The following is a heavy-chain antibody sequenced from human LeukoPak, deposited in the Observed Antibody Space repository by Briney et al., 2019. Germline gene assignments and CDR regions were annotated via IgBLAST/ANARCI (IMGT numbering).Heavy chain of an antibody. V-gene: IGHV3-30*02. CDR2: IRIDGTNK. D-gene: IGHD3-16*02. J-gene: IGHJ4*02. CDR1: GFTFSDYG. Sequence: GGSLRLSCAASGFTFSDYGMHWVRQAPGKGLEWVAFIRIDGTNKNYADSVKGRFTISRDNSRNTLFLQMNRLRAEDTAVYYCASPERVWGSYPRNWGQGTLVTVSS. CDR3: ASPERVWGSYPRN.